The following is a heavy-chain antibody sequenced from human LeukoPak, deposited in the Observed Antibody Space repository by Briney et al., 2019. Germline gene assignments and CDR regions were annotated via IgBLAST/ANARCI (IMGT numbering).Heavy chain of an antibody. Sequence: GGSMRLSCAASGLAFSAYKMHWVRQAPRKGLVWVSRISTDGYTTDYADFVQGRLTASRDNTKNTWSLEMNSLRAEDTAVYYCVVGGSPGYWGQGTLVTVSS. CDR2: ISTDGYTT. D-gene: IGHD2-15*01. CDR1: GLAFSAYK. J-gene: IGHJ4*02. V-gene: IGHV3-74*01. CDR3: VVGGSPGY.